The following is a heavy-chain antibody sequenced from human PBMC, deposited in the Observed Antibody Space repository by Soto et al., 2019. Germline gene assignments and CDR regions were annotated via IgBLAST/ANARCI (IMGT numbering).Heavy chain of an antibody. CDR1: GFSLTSPGMC. CDR2: IERDDDDK. V-gene: IGHV2-70*13. D-gene: IGHD1-20*01. Sequence: SGATLVNPTETLTLTCTVSGFSLTSPGMCVSWIRQPPGKALEWLALIERDDDDKYYSTSLKTRLTISKDTRKNQVVLTMANMDPADTGTYYCARSIRGPRRFNGMDVWGQGTTVTVSS. CDR3: ARSIRGPRRFNGMDV. J-gene: IGHJ6*02.